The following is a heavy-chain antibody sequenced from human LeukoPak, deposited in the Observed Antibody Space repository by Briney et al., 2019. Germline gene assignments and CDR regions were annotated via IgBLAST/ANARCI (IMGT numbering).Heavy chain of an antibody. CDR3: AKESDSSGWKFYGMDV. J-gene: IGHJ6*02. CDR2: ISYDGSDK. D-gene: IGHD6-19*01. Sequence: PGRSLRLSCAASGFTFRSFGLNWVRQAPGKGLEWVAAISYDGSDKHTADAVKGRFTVSRDSSKNTLYLQMNSLRIEDTAVYYCAKESDSSGWKFYGMDVWGQGTTVTVSS. CDR1: GFTFRSFG. V-gene: IGHV3-30*18.